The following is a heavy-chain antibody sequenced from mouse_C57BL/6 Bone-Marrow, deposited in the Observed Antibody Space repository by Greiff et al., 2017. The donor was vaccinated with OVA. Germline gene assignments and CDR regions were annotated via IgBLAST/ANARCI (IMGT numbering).Heavy chain of an antibody. V-gene: IGHV1-82*01. Sequence: VQLQQSGPELVKPGASVKISCKASGYAFSSSWMNWVKQRPGKGLEWIGRIYPGDGDTNYNGKFKGKATLTADKSSSTAYMQLSSLTSEDSAVYFCARSRFRYFDYWGQGTTLTVSS. CDR1: GYAFSSSW. CDR2: IYPGDGDT. J-gene: IGHJ2*01. CDR3: ARSRFRYFDY.